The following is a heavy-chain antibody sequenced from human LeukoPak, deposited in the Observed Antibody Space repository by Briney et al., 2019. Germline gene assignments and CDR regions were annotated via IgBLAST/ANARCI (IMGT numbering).Heavy chain of an antibody. CDR3: ATQGITVVRGVKPDLSYFDH. V-gene: IGHV4-61*02. J-gene: IGHJ4*02. Sequence: PSETLSPTCTVSGDSISSGAYYWSWIRQPAGKGLEWIGRIYTSGSTNYNPSLKSRVNISIDTSKNQFSLRLSSVTAADTAIYYCATQGITVVRGVKPDLSYFDHWGQGALVTVSS. CDR1: GDSISSGAYY. CDR2: IYTSGST. D-gene: IGHD3-10*01.